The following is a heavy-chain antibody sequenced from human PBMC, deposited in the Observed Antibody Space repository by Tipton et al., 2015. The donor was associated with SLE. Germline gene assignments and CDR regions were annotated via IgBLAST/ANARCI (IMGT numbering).Heavy chain of an antibody. CDR1: GYSFSSYW. CDR3: ARSRYSSGIHYMDV. J-gene: IGHJ6*03. CDR2: IDPSDSYT. D-gene: IGHD6-25*01. V-gene: IGHV5-10-1*01. Sequence: QLVQSGAEVKKPGESLRISCKGSGYSFSSYWITWVRQMPGKGLEWMGRIDPSDSYTNYRPSLLGHVTISVDRSISTAYLQWRSLKASDTAMYYCARSRYSSGIHYMDVWGKGTTVTVSS.